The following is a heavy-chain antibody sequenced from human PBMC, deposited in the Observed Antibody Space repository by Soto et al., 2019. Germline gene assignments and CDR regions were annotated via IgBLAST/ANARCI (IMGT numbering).Heavy chain of an antibody. CDR1: GFTFSSYA. V-gene: IGHV3-23*01. CDR3: AEDRDRRRLGGYSWGGDAFDI. J-gene: IGHJ3*02. Sequence: GGSLRLSCAASGFTFSSYAMSWVRQAPGKGLEWVSAISGSGGSSYYADSMKGRFTISRDNSKNTLYLQMNSLRAEETDGYYCAEDRDRRRLGGYSWGGDAFDIWGQGTMVTVSS. CDR2: ISGSGGSS. D-gene: IGHD6-13*01.